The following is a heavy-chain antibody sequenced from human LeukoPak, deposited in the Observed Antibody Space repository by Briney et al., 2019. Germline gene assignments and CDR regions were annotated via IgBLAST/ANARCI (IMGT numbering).Heavy chain of an antibody. CDR3: AKEVVSAIPDY. D-gene: IGHD2-21*01. J-gene: IGHJ4*02. V-gene: IGHV3-23*01. Sequence: GGSLRLSCAASGFTFSSYAMSWVRQAPGKGLEWVSAISDSGTSTYYAESVKGRFTISRDNSKNTLYLQINSLRPEDTAVYYCAKEVVSAIPDYWGQGTLVTVSS. CDR2: ISDSGTST. CDR1: GFTFSSYA.